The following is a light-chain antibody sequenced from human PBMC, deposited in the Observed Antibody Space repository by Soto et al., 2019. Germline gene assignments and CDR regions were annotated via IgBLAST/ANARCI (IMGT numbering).Light chain of an antibody. V-gene: IGKV1-5*01. CDR2: DVS. J-gene: IGKJ1*01. CDR3: QQYNGYSRT. CDR1: QSIGDS. Sequence: DIQMTQSPSTLSASVGDRVTITCRASQSIGDSLAWYQQKPGKAPYLLISDVSSLERGVPSRFSGSGSGTEFPLTLNSKQPDYFSTFYCQQYNGYSRTFGQGTKVEI.